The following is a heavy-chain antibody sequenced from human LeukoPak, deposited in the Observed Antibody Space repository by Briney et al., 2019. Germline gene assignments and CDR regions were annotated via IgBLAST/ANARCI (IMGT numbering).Heavy chain of an antibody. D-gene: IGHD2-2*01. V-gene: IGHV1-2*02. CDR1: GYTFTDYY. CDR3: ARVQSAYCSSSSCYGGYFDY. Sequence: ASVKVSCKASGYTFTDYYIHWVRQAPGQGLEWMGWINPNSGGTNYAQKFQGRVTITRDTSASTAYMELSSLRPEDTAVYYCARVQSAYCSSSSCYGGYFDYWGQGTLVTVSS. CDR2: INPNSGGT. J-gene: IGHJ4*02.